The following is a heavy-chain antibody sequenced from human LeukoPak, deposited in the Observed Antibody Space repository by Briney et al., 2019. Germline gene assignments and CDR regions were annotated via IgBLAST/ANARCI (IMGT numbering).Heavy chain of an antibody. CDR2: INPNSSGT. CDR1: GYTFTGYY. V-gene: IGHV1-2*06. Sequence: ASVKVSCKASGYTFTGYYMHWVRQAPGQGLEWMGRINPNSSGTNYAQKFQGRVTMTRDTSISTAYMELSRLRSDDTAVYYCARVGGITMVRDVSWFSWFDPWGQGTLVTVSS. D-gene: IGHD3-10*01. CDR3: ARVGGITMVRDVSWFSWFDP. J-gene: IGHJ5*02.